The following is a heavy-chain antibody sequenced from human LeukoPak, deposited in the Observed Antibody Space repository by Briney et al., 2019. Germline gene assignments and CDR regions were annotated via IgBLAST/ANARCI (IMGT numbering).Heavy chain of an antibody. V-gene: IGHV1-2*02. D-gene: IGHD1-26*01. J-gene: IGHJ5*01. CDR1: GYTFTAYY. CDR3: ARPWEITMSERSYNWFDS. Sequence: GASVKVSCKPSGYTFTAYYIHWVRQAPGQGLEWMGRINPNSGGTNYAQKFQGRVTMTRDTSISTAYMELSRLRSDDTAVYFCARPWEITMSERSYNWFDSWGQGTLVTVSS. CDR2: INPNSGGT.